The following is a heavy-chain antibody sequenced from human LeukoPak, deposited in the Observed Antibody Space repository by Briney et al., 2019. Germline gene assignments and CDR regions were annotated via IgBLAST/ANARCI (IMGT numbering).Heavy chain of an antibody. J-gene: IGHJ4*02. CDR3: ARDLATVVTPYFDY. V-gene: IGHV1-2*02. CDR1: GYTFTGYI. D-gene: IGHD4-23*01. CDR2: INPNSGGT. Sequence: GASVKVSCKASGYTFTGYIMHWVRQAPGQGLEWMGWINPNSGGTNYAQKFQGRVSVTRDTSISTVYMELSRLTYDDTAVYYCARDLATVVTPYFDYGGQGALVTVSS.